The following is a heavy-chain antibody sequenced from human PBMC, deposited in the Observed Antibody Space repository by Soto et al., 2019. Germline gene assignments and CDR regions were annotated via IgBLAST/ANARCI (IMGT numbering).Heavy chain of an antibody. V-gene: IGHV1-69*13. Sequence: SVKVSCKASGGTFSSYAISWVRQAPGQGLEWTGGIIPIFGTANYAQKFQGRVTITADESTSTAYMELSSLRSEDTAVYYCARDILSPXRRTYYYDSSGSHAFDIWGPGTMVTVSS. CDR1: GGTFSSYA. CDR3: ARDILSPXRRTYYYDSSGSHAFDI. D-gene: IGHD3-22*01. J-gene: IGHJ3*02. CDR2: IIPIFGTA.